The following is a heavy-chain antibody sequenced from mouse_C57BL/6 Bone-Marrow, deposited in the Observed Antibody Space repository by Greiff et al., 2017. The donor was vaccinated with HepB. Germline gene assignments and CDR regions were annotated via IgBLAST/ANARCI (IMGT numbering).Heavy chain of an antibody. CDR2: SRNKANDYTT. V-gene: IGHV7-1*01. CDR1: GFTFSDFY. J-gene: IGHJ3*01. CDR3: ARDEGRGFAY. Sequence: EVKLMESGGGLVQSGRSLRLSCATSGFTFSDFYMEWVRQAPGKGLEWIAASRNKANDYTTEYSASVKGRFIVSRDTSQSILYLQMNALRAEDTASYYCARDEGRGFAYWGQGTLVTVSA.